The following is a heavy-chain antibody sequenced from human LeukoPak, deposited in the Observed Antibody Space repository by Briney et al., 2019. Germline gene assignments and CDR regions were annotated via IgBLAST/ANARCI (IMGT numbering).Heavy chain of an antibody. CDR2: MNPNSGNT. CDR3: ARGRVGIAAAGTRRRYYYYMDV. Sequence: GASVKVSCKASGYTFTSYDINWVRQATGQGLEWMGWMNPNSGNTGYAQKFQGRVTMTRNTSISTAHMELSSLRSEDTAVYYCARGRVGIAAAGTRRRYYYYMDVWGKGTTVTVSS. V-gene: IGHV1-8*01. J-gene: IGHJ6*03. D-gene: IGHD6-13*01. CDR1: GYTFTSYD.